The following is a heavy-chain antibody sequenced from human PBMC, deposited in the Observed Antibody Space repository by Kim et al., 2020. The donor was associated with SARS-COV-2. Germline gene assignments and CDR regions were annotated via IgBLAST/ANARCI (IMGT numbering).Heavy chain of an antibody. V-gene: IGHV3-30*18. CDR3: AKDGDYSGYVVELPLPSGYYYYGMDV. CDR1: GFTFSSYG. D-gene: IGHD5-12*01. J-gene: IGHJ6*02. Sequence: GGSLRLSCAASGFTFSSYGMHWVRQAPGKGLEWVAVISYDGSNKYYADSVKGRFTISRDNSKNTLYLQMNSLRAEDTAVYYCAKDGDYSGYVVELPLPSGYYYYGMDVWGQGTTVTVSS. CDR2: ISYDGSNK.